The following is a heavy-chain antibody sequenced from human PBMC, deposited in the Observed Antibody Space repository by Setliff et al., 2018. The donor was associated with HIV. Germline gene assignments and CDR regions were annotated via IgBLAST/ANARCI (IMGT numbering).Heavy chain of an antibody. Sequence: SETLSLTCSVSGDSIISDTYYWGWIRQPPGKGPEWIASIFYTGSTFYTPSLKSRVRISMDKPKNQFSLELTSVTTEDTAVFYCARQTRNRYDVLTGYSVLWGQGILVTVSS. CDR1: GDSIISDTYY. D-gene: IGHD3-9*01. V-gene: IGHV4-39*01. CDR2: IFYTGST. J-gene: IGHJ4*02. CDR3: ARQTRNRYDVLTGYSVL.